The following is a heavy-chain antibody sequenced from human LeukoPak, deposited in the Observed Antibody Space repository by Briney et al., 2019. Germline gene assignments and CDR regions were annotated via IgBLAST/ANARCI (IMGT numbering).Heavy chain of an antibody. CDR2: INHSGST. V-gene: IGHV4-34*01. J-gene: IGHJ5*02. D-gene: IGHD2-2*01. CDR3: ARGPYIVVVPPKRNWFDP. CDR1: GGSFRGYY. Sequence: PSETLSLTCAVYGGSFRGYYWSWVRQPPGKGLEWIGEINHSGSTNYNPSLKSRVTISVDTSKNQFSLKLSSVTAADTAVYYCARGPYIVVVPPKRNWFDPWGQGTLVTVSS.